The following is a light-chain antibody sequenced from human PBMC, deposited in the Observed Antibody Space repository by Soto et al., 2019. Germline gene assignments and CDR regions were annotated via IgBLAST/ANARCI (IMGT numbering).Light chain of an antibody. CDR2: KAS. CDR3: QHYNSYPIT. Sequence: DIQMTQSPSTLSASVGDRVTITCRASQSIRSWLAWYQQKPGKAPNLLIYKASSLESGVPSRFSGSGSGTEFTLTISSLQPDDFATYYCQHYNSYPITCGQGTRLEIK. CDR1: QSIRSW. V-gene: IGKV1-5*03. J-gene: IGKJ5*01.